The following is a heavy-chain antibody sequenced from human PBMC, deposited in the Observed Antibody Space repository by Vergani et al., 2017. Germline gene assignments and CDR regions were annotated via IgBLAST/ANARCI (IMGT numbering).Heavy chain of an antibody. J-gene: IGHJ4*02. Sequence: QVQLVESGGGVVQPGRSLRLSCAASGFTFSSYGMHWVRQAPGKGLEWVAVIWYDGINKYYADSVKGRFTISRDNAKNSLYLQMNSLRAEDTAVYYCAGTYYYDSSGLPAPYWGQGTLVTVSS. V-gene: IGHV3-33*03. D-gene: IGHD3-22*01. CDR3: AGTYYYDSSGLPAPY. CDR2: IWYDGINK. CDR1: GFTFSSYG.